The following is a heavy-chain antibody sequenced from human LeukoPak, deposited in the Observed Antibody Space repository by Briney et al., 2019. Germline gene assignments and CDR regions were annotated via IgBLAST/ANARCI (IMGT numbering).Heavy chain of an antibody. V-gene: IGHV4-39*01. CDR1: GGSISSSSYY. D-gene: IGHD2-2*01. Sequence: PSETLSLTCTVSGGSISSSSYYWGWIRQPPGKGLEWMGIIYYSGSTYYNPSLKSRLTISVDTSKNQFSLKLSSVTARDTAVYYCARRGYCSSTSCYEYWFDPWGQGTLVTVPS. CDR3: ARRGYCSSTSCYEYWFDP. J-gene: IGHJ5*02. CDR2: IYYSGST.